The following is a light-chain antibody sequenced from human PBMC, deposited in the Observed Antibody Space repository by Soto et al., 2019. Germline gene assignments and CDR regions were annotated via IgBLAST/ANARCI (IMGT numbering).Light chain of an antibody. V-gene: IGLV2-18*01. CDR2: EVS. CDR1: SSDVGSYNR. Sequence: QSSLTPPPSVSGSPGQSGTISCTGTSSDVGSYNRVSWYRQPPGPARKLMIYEVSNRPPGVPDRVSASKSGNTASLTISGLQAEDVADYYCSLYTSSSTYVFGTGTKVTVL. CDR3: SLYTSSSTYV. J-gene: IGLJ1*01.